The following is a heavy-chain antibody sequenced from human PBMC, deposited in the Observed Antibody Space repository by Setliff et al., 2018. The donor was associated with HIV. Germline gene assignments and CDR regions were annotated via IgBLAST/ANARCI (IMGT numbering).Heavy chain of an antibody. CDR1: GGTFNNYV. CDR2: IIPILDTT. Sequence: SVKVSCKAAGGTFNNYVFSWVRKAPGRGLEWIGTIIPILDTTNYAQKFQDRVTITADESTSTVHMELSSLTSEDTAVYYCARDVYFTFSGEVIRHYLDVWGKGTTVTVSS. J-gene: IGHJ6*03. D-gene: IGHD3-3*01. CDR3: ARDVYFTFSGEVIRHYLDV. V-gene: IGHV1-69*11.